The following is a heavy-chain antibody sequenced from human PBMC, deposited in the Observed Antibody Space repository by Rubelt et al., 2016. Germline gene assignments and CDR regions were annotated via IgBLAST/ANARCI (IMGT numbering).Heavy chain of an antibody. D-gene: IGHD6-13*01. J-gene: IGHJ4*02. CDR2: INAGNGNT. Sequence: QVQLVQSGAEVKKPGASVKVSCKASGYTFTSYAMHWVRQAPGQRLEWMGWINAGNGNTKCSQKFQGRVTITRDTSASTAYMELSSLRSEDTAVYYCARGGAAAGTVDYWGQGTLVTVSS. CDR3: ARGGAAAGTVDY. V-gene: IGHV1-3*01. CDR1: GYTFTSYA.